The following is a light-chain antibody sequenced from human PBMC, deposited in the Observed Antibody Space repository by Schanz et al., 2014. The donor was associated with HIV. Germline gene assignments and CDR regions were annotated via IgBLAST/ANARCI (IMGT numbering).Light chain of an antibody. V-gene: IGLV8-61*01. CDR3: VLYMGSGIWV. J-gene: IGLJ3*02. CDR2: STN. Sequence: QTVVTQEPSFSVSPGGTVTLTCGLSSGSPSTGYSPNSPQQPPGQAPRTLIYSTNTRSSGVPDRFSGSILGNKAALTITGAQADDESDYYCVLYMGSGIWVFGGGTKLTVL. CDR1: SGSPSTGYS.